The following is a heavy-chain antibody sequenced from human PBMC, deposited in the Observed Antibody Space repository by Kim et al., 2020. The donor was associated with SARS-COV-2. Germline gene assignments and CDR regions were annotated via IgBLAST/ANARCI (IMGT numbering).Heavy chain of an antibody. CDR2: ST. D-gene: IGHD5-12*01. CDR3: ARSNGYEFDY. V-gene: IGHV1-18*01. J-gene: IGHJ4*02. Sequence: STNYAQKLQGRVTMTTDTSTSTAYMELRSLRSDDTAVYYCARSNGYEFDYWGQGTLVTVSS.